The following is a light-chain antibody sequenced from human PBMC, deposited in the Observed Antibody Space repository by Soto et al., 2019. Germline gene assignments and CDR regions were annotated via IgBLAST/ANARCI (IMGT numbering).Light chain of an antibody. V-gene: IGKV3-15*01. CDR1: QSVSSD. CDR2: GAS. CDR3: QQYNTWPRT. J-gene: IGKJ1*01. Sequence: EIVITQSPATLSVYPGERATLSCRASQSVSSDLAWYHQKPGQAPRLLIYGASTRATGIPARFSGSGSGTEFTLTINSLQSEDFAVYYCQQYNTWPRTFGQGTKVDIK.